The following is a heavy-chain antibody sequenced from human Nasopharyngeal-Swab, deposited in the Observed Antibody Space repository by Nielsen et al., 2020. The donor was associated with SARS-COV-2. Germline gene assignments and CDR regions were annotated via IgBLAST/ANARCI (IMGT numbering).Heavy chain of an antibody. D-gene: IGHD6-6*01. Sequence: GGSLRLSCAASGFPFSSYSMNWVRQAPGKGLEWVSSISSSSSYIYYVDSVKGRFTISRDNAKNSLYLQMNSLRAEDTAVYYCARSIAARPFDYWGQGTLVTVSS. CDR2: ISSSSSYI. CDR3: ARSIAARPFDY. CDR1: GFPFSSYS. V-gene: IGHV3-21*01. J-gene: IGHJ4*02.